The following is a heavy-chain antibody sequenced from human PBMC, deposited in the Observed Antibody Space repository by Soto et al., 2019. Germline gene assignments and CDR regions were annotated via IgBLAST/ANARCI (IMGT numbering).Heavy chain of an antibody. J-gene: IGHJ6*01. CDR3: ARHYYDSSGYPAPYYHGMDV. CDR1: GGSISSSGYY. V-gene: IGHV4-39*01. CDR2: IFYSGTT. D-gene: IGHD3-22*01. Sequence: SETLSLTCTVSGGSISSSGYYWGWIRQSPGKGLEWIGTIFYSGTTYYNPSLESRITISQDTSNNQFSLKLTSVTAADTAVYYCARHYYDSSGYPAPYYHGMDVWGQGTTVTVS.